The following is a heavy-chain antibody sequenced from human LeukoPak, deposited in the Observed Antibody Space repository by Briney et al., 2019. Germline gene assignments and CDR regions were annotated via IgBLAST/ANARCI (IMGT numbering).Heavy chain of an antibody. CDR2: ISSSSSYI. Sequence: GGSLRLSCAASGFTFSSYSVNWVRQDPGKGLEWVSSISSSSSYIYYPDSVKGRFTISRDNAKNSLYLQMNSLRAEDTAVYYCARGAANSYYFDYWGQGTLVTVSS. D-gene: IGHD2-15*01. V-gene: IGHV3-21*01. CDR3: ARGAANSYYFDY. J-gene: IGHJ4*02. CDR1: GFTFSSYS.